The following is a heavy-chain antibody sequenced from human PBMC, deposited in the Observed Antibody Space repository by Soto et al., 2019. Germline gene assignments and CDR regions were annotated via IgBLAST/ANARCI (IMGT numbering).Heavy chain of an antibody. J-gene: IGHJ6*02. CDR3: AREVGGFGELSPYYYYGMDV. D-gene: IGHD3-10*01. V-gene: IGHV1-2*02. CDR2: INPNSGGT. Sequence: ASVKVSCKASGYTFTGYYMHWVRQAPGQGLEWMGWINPNSGGTNYAQKFQGRVTMTRDTTISTAYMELSRLRSDDTAVYYCAREVGGFGELSPYYYYGMDVWGQGTTVTVSS. CDR1: GYTFTGYY.